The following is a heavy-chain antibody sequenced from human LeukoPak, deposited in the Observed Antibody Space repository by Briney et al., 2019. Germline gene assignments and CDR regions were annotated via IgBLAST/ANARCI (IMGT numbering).Heavy chain of an antibody. CDR1: GFTFTDYW. J-gene: IGHJ4*01. CDR3: ARDGTAAGLYFDL. D-gene: IGHD6-13*01. CDR2: IRQDGSEK. Sequence: GGSLRLPCEVSGFTFTDYWMNWVRQAPGKGPEWVASIRQDGSEKTYVDSVKGRFTISRDNTKNSLSLQLNGLRAEDTAVYYCARDGTAAGLYFDLWGQGTLVTVSS. V-gene: IGHV3-7*01.